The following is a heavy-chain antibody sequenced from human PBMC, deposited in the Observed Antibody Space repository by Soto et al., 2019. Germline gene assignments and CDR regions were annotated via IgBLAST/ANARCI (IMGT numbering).Heavy chain of an antibody. CDR1: GYTFSNYN. D-gene: IGHD3-10*01. V-gene: IGHV1-8*01. CDR3: AREAASDPSFYYHYMDV. CDR2: MNPDSGNT. Sequence: EQLVQSGAEVKKPGAPVKVSCKASGYTFSNYNINWVRQASGQGLEWMGWMNPDSGNTGYAEKFQGRVTRTRNSSISTAYMELSGLRSEDTAVYYCAREAASDPSFYYHYMDVWCKGTTVSVSS. J-gene: IGHJ6*03.